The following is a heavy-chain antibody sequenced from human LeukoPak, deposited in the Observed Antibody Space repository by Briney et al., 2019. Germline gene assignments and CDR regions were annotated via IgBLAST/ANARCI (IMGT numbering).Heavy chain of an antibody. CDR1: GFIFEEYG. CDR3: AFDYGGNFGPRGGAFDT. D-gene: IGHD4-23*01. CDR2: INWNGGRT. V-gene: IGHV3-20*04. J-gene: IGHJ3*02. Sequence: GGSLRLSCTASGFIFEEYGMSWVRQAPGKGLEWVCGINWNGGRTGYGDSVKGRFTISRDNAKNLLYLQMDGLRAEDTAFYYCAFDYGGNFGPRGGAFDTWGQGTMVTVSS.